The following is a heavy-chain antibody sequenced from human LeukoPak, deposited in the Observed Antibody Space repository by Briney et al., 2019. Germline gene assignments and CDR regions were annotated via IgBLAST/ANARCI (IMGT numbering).Heavy chain of an antibody. CDR1: GGSISSSTYY. CDR2: INNSGST. J-gene: IGHJ6*02. CDR3: ARWGSTDYYYAMDV. D-gene: IGHD7-27*01. V-gene: IGHV4-39*01. Sequence: PSETLSLTCTVSGGSISSSTYYWGWIRQPPGKGLEWIGSINNSGSTYYNPSLKSRVTISVDTSTNQFSLKLSSMTAADTAVYFCARWGSTDYYYAMDVWGQGTTVTVSS.